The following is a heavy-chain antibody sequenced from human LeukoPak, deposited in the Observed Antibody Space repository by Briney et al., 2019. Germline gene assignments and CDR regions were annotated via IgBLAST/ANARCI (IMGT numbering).Heavy chain of an antibody. Sequence: GSLRLSCAASGFTFSDYYMSWIRQAPGKGLEWVSYISSSGSTIYYADSVKGRFTISRDNAKNSLYLQMNSLRAEDTAVYYCARDLRIQLWFHYMDVWGQGTLVTVSS. D-gene: IGHD5-18*01. CDR1: GFTFSDYY. CDR2: ISSSGSTI. J-gene: IGHJ4*02. CDR3: ARDLRIQLWFHYMDV. V-gene: IGHV3-11*01.